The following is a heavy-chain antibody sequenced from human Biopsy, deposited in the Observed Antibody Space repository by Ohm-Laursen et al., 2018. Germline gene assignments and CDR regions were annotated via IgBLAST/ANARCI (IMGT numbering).Heavy chain of an antibody. CDR3: VRALRNYDFLDS. CDR2: LTENSSTI. D-gene: IGHD3-16*01. Sequence: SLRLSCAASGFNFDDYAMNWIRQAPGKGLEWVADLTENSSTIAKAGSVRGRFTISRDNAKNSLYLQMNNLTSEDTALYYCVRALRNYDFLDSWGQGTLVSVFS. V-gene: IGHV3-9*01. J-gene: IGHJ4*02. CDR1: GFNFDDYA.